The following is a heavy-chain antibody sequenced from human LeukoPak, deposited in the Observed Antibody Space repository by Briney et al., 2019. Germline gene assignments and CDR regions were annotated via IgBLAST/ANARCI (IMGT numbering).Heavy chain of an antibody. D-gene: IGHD3-10*01. CDR1: GFTFSSYR. J-gene: IGHJ4*02. CDR2: ISSSSSYI. Sequence: GGSLSLSCAAPGFTFSSYRMNWVRQAPGKGLEWVASISSSSSYIYYADSVKGRFTISRDNAKNSLYLQMNSLRAEDTAVYYCARDGSGSYGTLFDYWGQGTLVTVSS. V-gene: IGHV3-21*01. CDR3: ARDGSGSYGTLFDY.